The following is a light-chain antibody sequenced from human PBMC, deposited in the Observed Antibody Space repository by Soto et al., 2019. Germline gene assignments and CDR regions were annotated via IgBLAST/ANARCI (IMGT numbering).Light chain of an antibody. V-gene: IGLV2-14*01. Sequence: QSVLTQPASVSGSPGQSITISCTGTNSDVGGYNYVSWYQQHPGIAPKLMIYDVSNRPSGVSNRFSGSKSGNTASLTISGLQAEDEADYYCSSYTSSSTVFGTGTKVTVL. CDR1: NSDVGGYNY. CDR3: SSYTSSSTV. J-gene: IGLJ1*01. CDR2: DVS.